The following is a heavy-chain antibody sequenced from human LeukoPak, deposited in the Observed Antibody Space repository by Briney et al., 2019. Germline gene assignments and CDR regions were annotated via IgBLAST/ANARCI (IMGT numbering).Heavy chain of an antibody. CDR1: GFIFSRDS. Sequence: GGSLRLSCAASGFIFSRDSMNWVRQAPGRGLEWISYISRDSDIRYYADSVRGRFTISRDNTKNSLILQASSLTVADTGIYYCARDGSPNYGYYAFFDTWGQGTLVTVSS. D-gene: IGHD1-26*01. V-gene: IGHV3-48*04. J-gene: IGHJ4*02. CDR3: ARDGSPNYGYYAFFDT. CDR2: ISRDSDIR.